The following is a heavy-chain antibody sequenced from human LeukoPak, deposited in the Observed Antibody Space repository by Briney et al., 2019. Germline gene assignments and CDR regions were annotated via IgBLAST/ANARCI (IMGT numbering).Heavy chain of an antibody. Sequence: TSETLSLTCSVSGGSITGYYWSCIRQPPGKGLEWIGYIYYSGVTNYNPSLKSRVTISVDTSKNQFSLNLSSVTATDTAVYYCARQNPAAAGQGLDYWGQGALVTVSS. J-gene: IGHJ4*02. D-gene: IGHD6-13*01. CDR3: ARQNPAAAGQGLDY. CDR1: GGSITGYY. V-gene: IGHV4-59*08. CDR2: IYYSGVT.